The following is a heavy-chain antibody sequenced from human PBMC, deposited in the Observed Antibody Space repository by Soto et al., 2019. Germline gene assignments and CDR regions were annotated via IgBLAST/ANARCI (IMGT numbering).Heavy chain of an antibody. V-gene: IGHV4-59*08. CDR2: IYYSGST. D-gene: IGHD3-22*01. CDR1: GGSISSYY. J-gene: IGHJ6*03. Sequence: SETLSLTCTVSGGSISSYYWSWIRQPPGKGLEWIGYIYYSGSTNYNPSLKSRVTISVDTSKNQFSLKLSSVTAADTAVYYCARVITYYYYYMDVWGKGTTVTVSS. CDR3: ARVITYYYYYMDV.